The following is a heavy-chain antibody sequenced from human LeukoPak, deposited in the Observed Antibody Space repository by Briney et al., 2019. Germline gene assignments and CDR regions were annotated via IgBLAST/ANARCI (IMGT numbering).Heavy chain of an antibody. V-gene: IGHV4-59*08. CDR3: ARHSYYSI. D-gene: IGHD3-10*01. CDR1: GGSINSYY. CDR2: IYYSGTT. J-gene: IGHJ3*02. Sequence: SETLSPTCTVSGGSINSYYWSWIRQPPGKGLEWIGYIYYSGTTNYNPSLKSRVTISVDTSKNQFSLKLSSVTAADTAVYYCARHSYYSIWGQGTMVTVSS.